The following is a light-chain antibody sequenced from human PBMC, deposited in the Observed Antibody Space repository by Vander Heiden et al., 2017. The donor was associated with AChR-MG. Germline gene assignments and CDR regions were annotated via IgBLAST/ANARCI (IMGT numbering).Light chain of an antibody. CDR3: QQCGTSPPWT. V-gene: IGKV3D-20*01. CDR1: QSVSRNY. CDR2: DAS. Sequence: EIVLTQSPATLSLSPGERATLSCGASQSVSRNYLAWYQQRPGLAPRLLIYDASTRATGVPDRFSGSGSGTDFTLTISRLEPEDFAVYYCQQCGTSPPWTFGQGTRVEIK. J-gene: IGKJ1*01.